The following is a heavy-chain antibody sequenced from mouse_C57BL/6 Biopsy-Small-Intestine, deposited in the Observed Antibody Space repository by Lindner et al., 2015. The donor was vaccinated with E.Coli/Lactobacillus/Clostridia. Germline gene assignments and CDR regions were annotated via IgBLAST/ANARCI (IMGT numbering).Heavy chain of an antibody. CDR3: ARAWFAF. J-gene: IGHJ3*01. CDR1: GYTFTDYN. CDR2: INPNNGAT. V-gene: IGHV1-22*01. Sequence: VQLQESGPELVKPGASVKMSCKASGYTFTDYNIHWVKQSHGKSLEWIGYINPNNGATNYNQKFKGKATLTVNKASSTAYMELRSLTSEDSAVYFCARAWFAFWGQGTLVTVSA.